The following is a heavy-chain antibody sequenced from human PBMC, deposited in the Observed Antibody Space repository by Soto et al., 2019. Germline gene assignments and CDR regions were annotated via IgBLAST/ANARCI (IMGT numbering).Heavy chain of an antibody. CDR1: GFTFSNHW. D-gene: IGHD1-1*01. CDR2: IGPDGSST. Sequence: GGSLRLSCAASGFTFSNHWMHWVRQAPGKGLVWVSHIGPDGSSTRNADSVQGRFAISRDNARDTLYLQMNSLRDEDTALYYCARDNNWSYDYWGQGIQVTVSS. CDR3: ARDNNWSYDY. V-gene: IGHV3-74*01. J-gene: IGHJ4*02.